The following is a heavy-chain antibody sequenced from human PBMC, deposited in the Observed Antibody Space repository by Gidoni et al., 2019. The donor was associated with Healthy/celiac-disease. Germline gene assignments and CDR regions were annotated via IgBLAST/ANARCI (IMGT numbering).Heavy chain of an antibody. CDR3: ARALPTAGSWFDP. CDR1: GGSISSGGYS. V-gene: IGHV4-30-2*01. CDR2: IYHSGST. J-gene: IGHJ5*02. D-gene: IGHD3-10*01. Sequence: QLQLQESGSGLVKPSQTMSLTCAVSGGSISSGGYSWSWIRQPPGKGLEWIGYIYHSGSTYYNPSLKSRVTISVDRSKNQFSLKLSSVTAADTAVYYCARALPTAGSWFDPWGQGTLVTVSS.